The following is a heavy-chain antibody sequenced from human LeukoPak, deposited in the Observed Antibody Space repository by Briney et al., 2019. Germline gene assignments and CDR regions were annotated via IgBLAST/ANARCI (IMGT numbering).Heavy chain of an antibody. CDR3: TRDQTPYY. J-gene: IGHJ4*02. V-gene: IGHV3-49*04. CDR2: IRSKAYGGTT. CDR1: GFTFGYYG. Sequence: SGGSLRLSCTGSGFTFGYYGMTWVRQAPGKGLEWVGFIRSKAYGGTTEYAASVKGRFTISRDDSKSIAYLQMNSLKTEDTAVYYCTRDQTPYYWGQGTLVTVSS.